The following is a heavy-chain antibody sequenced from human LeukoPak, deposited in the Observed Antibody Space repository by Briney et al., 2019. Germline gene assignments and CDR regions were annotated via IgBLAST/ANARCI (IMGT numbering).Heavy chain of an antibody. CDR3: ARDLGGSYYDSSGSLTDI. J-gene: IGHJ3*02. Sequence: SETLSLTCTVSGGSISGYYWNWIRQPPGKGLEWLGYICYSGSTNYDPSLKSRATISADSSENQLSLKLSAVTAADTAVYYCARDLGGSYYDSSGSLTDIWGQGTMVSVSS. CDR1: GGSISGYY. V-gene: IGHV4-59*01. D-gene: IGHD3-22*01. CDR2: ICYSGST.